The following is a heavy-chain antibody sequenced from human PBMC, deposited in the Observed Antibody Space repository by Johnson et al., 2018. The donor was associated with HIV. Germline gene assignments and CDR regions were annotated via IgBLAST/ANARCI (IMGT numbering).Heavy chain of an antibody. CDR1: GFTFSYYY. V-gene: IGHV3-11*01. CDR2: ISSSGNTI. J-gene: IGHJ3*02. Sequence: VQLVESGGGLVKPGGSLRLSCTASGFTFSYYYMSWIRQAPGKGLEWVSYISSSGNTIYYADSVKGRLTISRDNAKNSLYLQVNSLRAEDMTMYYCVRRVGVFRSSHGAFDIWGQGTMVAVSS. CDR3: VRRVGVFRSSHGAFDI. D-gene: IGHD3-10*01.